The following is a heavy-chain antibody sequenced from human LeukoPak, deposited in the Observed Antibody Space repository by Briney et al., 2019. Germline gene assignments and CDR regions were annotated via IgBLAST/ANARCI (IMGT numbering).Heavy chain of an antibody. J-gene: IGHJ6*03. CDR1: GGSISSYY. Sequence: SETLSLTCTVSGGSISSYYWSWIRQPPGKGLEWIGYIYYSGSTNYNPSLKSRVTISVDTSKNQFSLKLRSVTAADTAVYYCARVGNSYGYYMDVWGKGTTVTVSS. V-gene: IGHV4-59*01. CDR3: ARVGNSYGYYMDV. CDR2: IYYSGST. D-gene: IGHD5-18*01.